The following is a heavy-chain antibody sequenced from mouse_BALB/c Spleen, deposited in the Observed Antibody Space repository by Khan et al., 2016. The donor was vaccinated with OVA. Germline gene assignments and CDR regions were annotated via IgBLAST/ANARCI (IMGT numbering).Heavy chain of an antibody. Sequence: EVQLQESGPGLVKPSQSLSLTCTVTGYSITSDYAWNWIRQFPGNKLEWMGYISYSGRTSYNPSLKSRISITRDTSKNQFFLQLKTVTTEDTATDYCARSVTITTVAATDFDYWGQGTTLTVSS. D-gene: IGHD1-1*01. CDR3: ARSVTITTVAATDFDY. V-gene: IGHV3-2*02. CDR1: GYSITSDYA. CDR2: ISYSGRT. J-gene: IGHJ2*01.